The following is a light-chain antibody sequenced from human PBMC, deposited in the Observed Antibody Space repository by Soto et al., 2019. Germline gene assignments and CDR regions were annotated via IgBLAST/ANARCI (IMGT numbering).Light chain of an antibody. CDR3: CTYAPSINFVV. J-gene: IGLJ2*01. CDR2: EGT. V-gene: IGLV2-23*01. CDR1: RSDIGSDYM. Sequence: QSALTPPASVSGSPGQSITISCTGTRSDIGSDYMVSWYQLHPGKAPKVMIYEGTRRPSGVSSRFSVSKSDNTASLTISGLQAEDEADYYCCTYAPSINFVVFGGGTKLTVL.